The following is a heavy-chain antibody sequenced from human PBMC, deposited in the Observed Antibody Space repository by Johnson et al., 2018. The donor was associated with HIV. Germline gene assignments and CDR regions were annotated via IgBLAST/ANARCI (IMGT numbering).Heavy chain of an antibody. CDR2: MWYDGSKK. V-gene: IGHV3-33*01. J-gene: IGHJ3*01. CDR1: GFTFSSYG. D-gene: IGHD3-9*01. Sequence: QVQLVESGGGVVQPGRSLRLSCAASGFTFSSYGMHWVRQAPGKGLEWVASMWYDGSKKYYGDSVRGRITISRDNSKNRLYLQMNSLRPEDTAVYYCARERFSDILTGYHAFDVWGQGTMVTVAS. CDR3: ARERFSDILTGYHAFDV.